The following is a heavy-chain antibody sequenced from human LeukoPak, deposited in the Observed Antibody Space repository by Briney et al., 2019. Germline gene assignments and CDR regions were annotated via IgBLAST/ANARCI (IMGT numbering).Heavy chain of an antibody. V-gene: IGHV4-38-2*02. CDR3: ARDRIVATIYNWFDP. CDR2: IYHSGST. J-gene: IGHJ5*02. CDR1: GYSISSGHY. D-gene: IGHD5-12*01. Sequence: SETLSLTCTVSGYSISSGHYWGWIRQPPGKGLEWIGSIYHSGSTYYNPSLKSRVTISVDTSKNQFSLKLSSVTAADTAVYYCARDRIVATIYNWFDPWGQGTLVTVSS.